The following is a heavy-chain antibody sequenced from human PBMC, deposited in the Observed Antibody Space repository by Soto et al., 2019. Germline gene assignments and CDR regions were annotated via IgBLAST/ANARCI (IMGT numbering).Heavy chain of an antibody. CDR3: AGESYSNPWFDP. D-gene: IGHD4-4*01. CDR1: GYTFTSYA. V-gene: IGHV1-3*01. J-gene: IGHJ5*02. Sequence: ASVKVSCKASGYTFTSYAMHWVRQAPGQRLEWMGWINAGNGNTKYSQKFQGRVTITRDTSASTAYMELSSLRSEDTAVYYCAGESYSNPWFDPWGQGTLVTVSS. CDR2: INAGNGNT.